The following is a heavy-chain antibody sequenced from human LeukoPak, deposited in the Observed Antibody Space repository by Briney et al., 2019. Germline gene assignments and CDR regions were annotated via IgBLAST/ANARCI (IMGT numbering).Heavy chain of an antibody. D-gene: IGHD1-26*01. CDR3: VGWWELIGY. J-gene: IGHJ4*02. CDR1: GYTFTSYY. Sequence: GASVKVSCKASGYTFTSYYMHRVRQAPGQGLEWMGIINPSGGSTSYAQKFQGRVTMTRDTSTSIVYMELSSLRSEDTAVYYCVGWWELIGYWGQGTLVTVSS. CDR2: INPSGGST. V-gene: IGHV1-46*01.